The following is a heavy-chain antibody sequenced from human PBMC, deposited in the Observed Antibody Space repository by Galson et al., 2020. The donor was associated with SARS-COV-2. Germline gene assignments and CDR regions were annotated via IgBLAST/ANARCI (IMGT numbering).Heavy chain of an antibody. CDR1: GFTFGSYA. CDR2: ISYDGNTK. Sequence: GGSLRLSCVVSGFTFGSYAMQWVHQAPGKGPQWVAVISYDGNTKYYADSVKGRFTISRDNSKNTLFLQMNSLRAEDTATYYCARARSGSYREAFDMWGQGTMVTVSS. V-gene: IGHV3-30*04. D-gene: IGHD1-26*01. J-gene: IGHJ3*02. CDR3: ARARSGSYREAFDM.